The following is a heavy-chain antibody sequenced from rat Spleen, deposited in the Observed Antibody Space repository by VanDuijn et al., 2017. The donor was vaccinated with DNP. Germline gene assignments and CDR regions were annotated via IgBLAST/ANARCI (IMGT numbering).Heavy chain of an antibody. Sequence: EVQLVESGGGLVQPGRSLKLSCAASGFTFSDYYMAWVRQAPTKGLEWVASISYDDTSTYYRDSVKGRFTVSRENAKSSLYLRMDSLRSEDTATYYCTTGLYRYSSGYVLDAWGQGASVTVSS. CDR2: ISYDDTST. D-gene: IGHD4-3*01. CDR1: GFTFSDYY. CDR3: TTGLYRYSSGYVLDA. J-gene: IGHJ4*01. V-gene: IGHV5-20*01.